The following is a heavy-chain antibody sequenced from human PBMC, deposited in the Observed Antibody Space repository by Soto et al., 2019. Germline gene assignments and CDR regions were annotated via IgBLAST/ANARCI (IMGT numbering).Heavy chain of an antibody. V-gene: IGHV4-31*03. CDR2: ISYSGST. Sequence: QVQLQESGPGLVKPSQTLSLTCTVSGGSISSGVYYWNWLRQHPGKGLEWLGYISYSGSTYYNPSHKSRLTMYLDTSKNHFSLRLSSVTAADPAGYYCARGTYPRDCGWYYWGQGTLVTVSS. J-gene: IGHJ4*02. D-gene: IGHD6-19*01. CDR1: GGSISSGVYY. CDR3: ARGTYPRDCGWYY.